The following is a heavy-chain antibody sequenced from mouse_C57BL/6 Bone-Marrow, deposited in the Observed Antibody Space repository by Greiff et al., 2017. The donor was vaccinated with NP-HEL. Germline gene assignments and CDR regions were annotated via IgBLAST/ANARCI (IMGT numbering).Heavy chain of an antibody. V-gene: IGHV1-76*01. CDR3: ARRGSYSGFFAY. CDR2: IYPGSGNT. J-gene: IGHJ3*01. CDR1: GYTFTDYY. D-gene: IGHD1-1*01. Sequence: QVQLKQSGAELVRPGASVKLSCKASGYTFTDYYINWVKQRPGQGLEWIARIYPGSGNTYYNEKFKGKATLTAEKSSSTAYMQLSSLTSEDSAVYFCARRGSYSGFFAYWGQGTLVTVSA.